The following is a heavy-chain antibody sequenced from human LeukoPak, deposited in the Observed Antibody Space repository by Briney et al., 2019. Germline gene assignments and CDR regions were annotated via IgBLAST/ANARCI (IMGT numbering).Heavy chain of an antibody. CDR2: IIPILGTA. D-gene: IGHD3-9*01. Sequence: GSSVKVSCKASGGTFSSYAISWVRQAPGQGLEWMGGIIPILGTANYAQKFQGRVTITADESTSTAYMELSSLRSEDTAVYYCARRPTLTGYYGGYYFDYWGQGTLVTVSS. J-gene: IGHJ4*02. CDR3: ARRPTLTGYYGGYYFDY. CDR1: GGTFSSYA. V-gene: IGHV1-69*01.